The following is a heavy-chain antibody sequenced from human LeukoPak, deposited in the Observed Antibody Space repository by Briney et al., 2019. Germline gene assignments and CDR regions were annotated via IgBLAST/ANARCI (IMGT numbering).Heavy chain of an antibody. V-gene: IGHV3-48*03. CDR2: ISSGGSTI. Sequence: GGSLRLSCAASGFTFSSYEMNWVRQAPGKGLEWVSYISSGGSTIYYADSVKGRFTISRDNAKNPLYLQMNNLRAEDTAVYYCSKDLGALGAFDIWGQGTMVTVSS. CDR3: SKDLGALGAFDI. J-gene: IGHJ3*02. CDR1: GFTFSSYE. D-gene: IGHD3-16*01.